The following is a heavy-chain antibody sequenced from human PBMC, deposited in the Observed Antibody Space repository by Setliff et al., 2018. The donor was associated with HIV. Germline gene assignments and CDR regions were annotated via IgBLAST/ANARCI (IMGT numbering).Heavy chain of an antibody. CDR1: GFTFGDYY. CDR3: VRDGSEAGQSFSYMDV. V-gene: IGHV3-11*01. Sequence: GGSLRLSCVASGFTFGDYYMGWFRQAPGKGLEWVSYITNGGGSKFYADSVKGRFTISRDNALNSLYLQLNSLRAEDTALYFCVRDGSEAGQSFSYMDVWGKGTKVTVSS. D-gene: IGHD6-19*01. J-gene: IGHJ6*03. CDR2: ITNGGGSK.